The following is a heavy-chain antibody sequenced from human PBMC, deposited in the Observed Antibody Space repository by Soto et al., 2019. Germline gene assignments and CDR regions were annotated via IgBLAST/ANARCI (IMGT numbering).Heavy chain of an antibody. Sequence: QVQLVQSGAEVKKPGSSVKVSCKASGGTFSSYAISWVRQAPGQGLEWMGGIIPIFGTANYAQKFQGRVTITADESTSTGYMELSSLRSEDTAVYYCARADWNDRDHNLYYYYYYGMDVWGQGTTVTVSS. CDR1: GGTFSSYA. J-gene: IGHJ6*02. CDR3: ARADWNDRDHNLYYYYYYGMDV. D-gene: IGHD1-1*01. CDR2: IIPIFGTA. V-gene: IGHV1-69*12.